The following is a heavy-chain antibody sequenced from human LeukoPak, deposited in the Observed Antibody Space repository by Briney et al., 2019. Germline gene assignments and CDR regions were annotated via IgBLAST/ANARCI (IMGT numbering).Heavy chain of an antibody. CDR1: GFTFSSYG. CDR3: AKDASRGELDY. J-gene: IGHJ4*02. V-gene: IGHV3-30*02. Sequence: GGSLRLSCAASGFTFSSYGLIRYDGSNKYYADSVKGRFTISRDNSKNTLYLQMNSLRAEDTAVYYCAKDASRGELDYWGQGTLVTVSS. CDR2: IRYDGSNK. D-gene: IGHD3-16*01.